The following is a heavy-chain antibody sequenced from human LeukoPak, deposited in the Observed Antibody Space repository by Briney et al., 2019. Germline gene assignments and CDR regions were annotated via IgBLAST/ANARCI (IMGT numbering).Heavy chain of an antibody. CDR3: ARDFSSWYGEGDY. V-gene: IGHV1-2*02. CDR1: GYSFSNNY. CDR2: INPNSGDT. Sequence: ASVKVSCKASGYSFSNNYMHWVRQAPGQGLEWMGWINPNSGDTKYAQKFQGRVTVTRDTSISTAYMELSRLRSDDTAVYYCARDFSSWYGEGDYWGQGTLVTVSS. D-gene: IGHD6-13*01. J-gene: IGHJ4*02.